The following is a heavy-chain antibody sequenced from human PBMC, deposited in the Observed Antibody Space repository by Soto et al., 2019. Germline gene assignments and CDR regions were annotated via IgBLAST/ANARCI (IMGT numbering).Heavy chain of an antibody. CDR1: GFTFSNYW. CDR3: ATYTYSGSHGAFDI. V-gene: IGHV3-74*01. Sequence: GGSLRLSCAASGFTFSNYWIHWVRQAPGKGLVWVSRINSDGTSTSYADSVKGRFTISGDNAKNTLYLQMNSLRAEDTAVYYCATYTYSGSHGAFDIWGQGTMVTVSS. D-gene: IGHD1-26*01. J-gene: IGHJ3*02. CDR2: INSDGTST.